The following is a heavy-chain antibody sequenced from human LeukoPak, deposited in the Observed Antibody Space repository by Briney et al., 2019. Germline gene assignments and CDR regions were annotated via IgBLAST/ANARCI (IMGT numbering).Heavy chain of an antibody. J-gene: IGHJ4*02. V-gene: IGHV1-18*01. Sequence: GASVKVSCKASGYTFTSYGINWVRQAPGQGLEWMGCISAYNGNTNYAQKLQGRVTMTTDTSTSTAYMELRSLRSDDTAVYYCARVVTYYDFWSGYAIFDYWGQGTLVTVSS. CDR2: ISAYNGNT. D-gene: IGHD3-3*01. CDR3: ARVVTYYDFWSGYAIFDY. CDR1: GYTFTSYG.